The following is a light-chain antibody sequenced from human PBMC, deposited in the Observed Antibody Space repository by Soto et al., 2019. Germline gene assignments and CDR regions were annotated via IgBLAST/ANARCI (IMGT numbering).Light chain of an antibody. V-gene: IGLV2-14*01. CDR2: EVN. CDR3: LSYTSANTRV. CDR1: SSDVGGYKF. J-gene: IGLJ3*02. Sequence: QSALTQPASVSASPGQSITISCTGTSSDVGGYKFVSWYQHHPGKAPKLMIDEVNNRPSGVSNRFSGSKSGNTASLTISGLQPEDEADYYCLSYTSANTRVFGGGTKLTVL.